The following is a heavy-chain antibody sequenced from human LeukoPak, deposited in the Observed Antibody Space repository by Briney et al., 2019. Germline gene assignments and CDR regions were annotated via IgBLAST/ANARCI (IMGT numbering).Heavy chain of an antibody. CDR2: ISYDGSNK. V-gene: IGHV3-30-3*01. Sequence: GGSLRLSCAASGFTFSSYAMHWVRQAPGKGLEWVAVISYDGSNKYYADSVKGRFTISRDNSKNTLYLQMNSLRAEDTAVYYCAREWFGELWVAGYWGQGTLVTVSS. CDR1: GFTFSSYA. D-gene: IGHD3-10*01. J-gene: IGHJ4*02. CDR3: AREWFGELWVAGY.